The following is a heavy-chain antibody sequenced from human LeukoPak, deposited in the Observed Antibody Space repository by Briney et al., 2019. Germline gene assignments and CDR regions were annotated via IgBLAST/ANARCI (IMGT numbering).Heavy chain of an antibody. V-gene: IGHV4-61*08. J-gene: IGHJ4*02. CDR1: GASVSSGGYY. CDR2: IYYSGST. Sequence: SETLSLTCTVSGASVSSGGYYWSWIRQPPGKGLERIGYIYYSGSTNYNPSLKSRVTISVDTSKNQFSLKLSSVTAADTAVYYCAREEQLDYFDYWGQGTLVTVSS. D-gene: IGHD6-6*01. CDR3: AREEQLDYFDY.